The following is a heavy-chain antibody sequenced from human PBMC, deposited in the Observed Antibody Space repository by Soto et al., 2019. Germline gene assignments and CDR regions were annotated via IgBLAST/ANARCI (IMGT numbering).Heavy chain of an antibody. CDR3: ASDPYSSSENWFAA. V-gene: IGHV1-46*01. Sequence: QVQVVQSGAEVKKPGASVKVSCKASGYTFSNYYIHWVRQARGQGLEWMGIINPLDSSTKYAKKFQCRVTMTMDTSTSTVYMYLSSLISEDTAVYYCASDPYSSSENWFAAWGQGTLVTVSS. D-gene: IGHD6-13*01. CDR2: INPLDSST. CDR1: GYTFSNYY. J-gene: IGHJ5*02.